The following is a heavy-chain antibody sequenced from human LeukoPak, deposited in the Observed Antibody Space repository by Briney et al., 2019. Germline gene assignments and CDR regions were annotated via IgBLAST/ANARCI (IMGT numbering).Heavy chain of an antibody. CDR2: IRHDGSSK. CDR3: AKDYSSSGWRFDS. V-gene: IGHV3-30*02. D-gene: IGHD6-19*01. Sequence: GGSLRLSCTSSGFTFSNYGMHWVRLAPGKGLEWVSFIRHDGSSKDYADSVKGRFTISRDNFKNTVYLQMDNLRPDDTAVYYCAKDYSSSGWRFDSWGQGTLVTVSP. CDR1: GFTFSNYG. J-gene: IGHJ4*02.